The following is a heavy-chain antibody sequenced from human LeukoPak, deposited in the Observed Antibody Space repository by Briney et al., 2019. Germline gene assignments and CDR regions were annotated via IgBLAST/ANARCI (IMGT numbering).Heavy chain of an antibody. CDR1: RGSISSDF. J-gene: IGHJ5*02. D-gene: IGHD3-10*01. CDR2: FSYSGNS. CDR3: ARGGHAYGRNWFDP. Sequence: KASETLSLTCSVSRGSISSDFWSWIRQPPGKGLEWIGYFSYSGNSNYNPSLKSRVTISLDTSKNLFSLNLTSVTAADTAIYYCARGGHAYGRNWFDPWGQGTLVTVSS. V-gene: IGHV4-59*08.